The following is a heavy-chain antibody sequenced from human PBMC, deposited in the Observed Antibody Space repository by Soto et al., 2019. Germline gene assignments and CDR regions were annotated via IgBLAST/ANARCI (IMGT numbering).Heavy chain of an antibody. CDR3: ARVPSYCSGGRCCFDS. Sequence: GGSLRLSCAASGFTSRDYYMSWIRQAPGKGLEWVSYISSSNSYTNYADSVKGRFTISIDNAKNSLYLQMNRLRAEDTAVYYCARVPSYCSGGRCCFDSWGEGALVTVSS. J-gene: IGHJ4*02. V-gene: IGHV3-11*06. D-gene: IGHD2-15*01. CDR2: ISSSNSYT. CDR1: GFTSRDYY.